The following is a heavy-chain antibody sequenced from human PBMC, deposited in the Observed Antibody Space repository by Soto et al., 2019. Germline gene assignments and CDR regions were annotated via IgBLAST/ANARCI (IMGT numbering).Heavy chain of an antibody. J-gene: IGHJ3*02. D-gene: IGHD3-22*01. CDR3: ARGRSSGYLVGLVDAFDI. CDR1: GYTFTSYC. CDR2: ISAYNGNT. V-gene: IGHV1-18*01. Sequence: ASVKVSCKASGYTFTSYCISWVRQAPGQGLEWMGWISAYNGNTNYAQKLQGRVTMTTDTSTSTAYMELRSLRSDDTAVYYCARGRSSGYLVGLVDAFDIWGQETMVTV.